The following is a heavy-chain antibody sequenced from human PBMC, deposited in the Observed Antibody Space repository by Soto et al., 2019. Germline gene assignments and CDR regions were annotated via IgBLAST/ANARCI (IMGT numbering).Heavy chain of an antibody. D-gene: IGHD3-16*01. V-gene: IGHV4-59*01. CDR1: GRSISSYY. CDR2: IYYTGST. CDR3: ARAWGEAFDF. J-gene: IGHJ4*02. Sequence: QVQLQESGPGLVKPSETLSLTCTVSGRSISSYYWSWIRQPPGKGLEWIGYIYYTGSTNYNPSIKSRVTLTVDTSTNQFSLQLSSVTAADTAVYYCARAWGEAFDFWGQGTLVTVSS.